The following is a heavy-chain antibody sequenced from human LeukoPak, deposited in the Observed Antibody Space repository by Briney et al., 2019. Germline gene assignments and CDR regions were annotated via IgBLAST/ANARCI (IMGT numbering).Heavy chain of an antibody. CDR1: GYTLTELS. CDR2: FDPEDGET. D-gene: IGHD3-22*01. Sequence: ASVTVSFTVSGYTLTELSMHWVRQAPGKGLEWLGGFDPEDGETIYAQKFQGRVTMTEDTSTDTAYMELSSLRSEDTAVYYCATESGYYDLDYWGQGTLVTVSS. J-gene: IGHJ4*02. V-gene: IGHV1-24*01. CDR3: ATESGYYDLDY.